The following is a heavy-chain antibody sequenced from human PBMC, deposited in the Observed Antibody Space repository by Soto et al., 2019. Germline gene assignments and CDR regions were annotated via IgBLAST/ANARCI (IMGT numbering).Heavy chain of an antibody. CDR1: GCSISSYY. CDR2: IYYSGST. CDR3: ARVGLRYFDWLTEGPYYYYMDV. J-gene: IGHJ6*03. D-gene: IGHD3-9*01. V-gene: IGHV4-59*08. Sequence: SETLSLTCTVSGCSISSYYWSWIRQPPGKGLEWIGYIYYSGSTNYNPSLKSRVTISVDTSKNQFSLKLSSVTAADTAVYYCARVGLRYFDWLTEGPYYYYMDVWGKGTTVTVSS.